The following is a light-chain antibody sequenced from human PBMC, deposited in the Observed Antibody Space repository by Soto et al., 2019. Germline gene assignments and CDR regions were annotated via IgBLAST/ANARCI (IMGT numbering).Light chain of an antibody. CDR2: NTS. J-gene: IGLJ2*01. Sequence: QAVVTQEPSLTVSPGGTVTLTCGSSTGTVTSTHYPYWFQQKPGQAPRTLIYNTSNRYSWTPARFSGSLLGGRAALTLSGAQPEDEANYYCLLSYSGVRVFGGGTKVTVL. V-gene: IGLV7-46*01. CDR3: LLSYSGVRV. CDR1: TGTVTSTHY.